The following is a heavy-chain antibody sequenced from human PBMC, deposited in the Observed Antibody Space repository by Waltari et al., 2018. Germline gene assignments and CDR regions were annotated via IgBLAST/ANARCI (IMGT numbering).Heavy chain of an antibody. CDR3: ARSYDFWSGYPLGY. D-gene: IGHD3-3*01. CDR2: IAYSGST. V-gene: IGHV4-59*01. Sequence: QVQLQESGPGLVTPSETLSLICSVSGDSITNYYWSWVRQPPGRGLEWIGYIAYSGSTRYNPSLQSRATLSVDTSKKQFSLRLGSVTAADTAIYYCARSYDFWSGYPLGYWGQGTLVTVSS. CDR1: GDSITNYY. J-gene: IGHJ4*02.